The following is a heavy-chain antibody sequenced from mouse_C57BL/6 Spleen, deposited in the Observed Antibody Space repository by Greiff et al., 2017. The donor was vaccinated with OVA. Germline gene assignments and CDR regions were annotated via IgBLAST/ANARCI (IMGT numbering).Heavy chain of an antibody. CDR1: GYTFTSYW. Sequence: QVQLQQSGAELAKPGASVKLSCKASGYTFTSYWMHWVKQRPGQGLEWFGYINPSSGYTKYNQKFKDKATLTADKSSSTAYMQLSSLTYEDSAVYYCARERNGNYDAMDYWGQGTSVTVSS. J-gene: IGHJ4*01. V-gene: IGHV1-7*01. CDR2: INPSSGYT. CDR3: ARERNGNYDAMDY. D-gene: IGHD2-1*01.